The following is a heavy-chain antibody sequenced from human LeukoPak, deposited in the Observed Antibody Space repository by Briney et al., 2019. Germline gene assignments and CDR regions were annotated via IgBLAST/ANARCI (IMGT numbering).Heavy chain of an antibody. CDR2: VSSGSSYI. Sequence: GGSLRLSCAASGFTSSGYSMNWVRQAPGKGLEWVSSVSSGSSYIYYADSVKGRFTISRDNAKNSLYLQMNSLRAEDTAVYYCAKERVRIFGVVTGFDYWGQGTLVTVSS. CDR1: GFTSSGYS. J-gene: IGHJ4*02. CDR3: AKERVRIFGVVTGFDY. V-gene: IGHV3-21*04. D-gene: IGHD3-3*01.